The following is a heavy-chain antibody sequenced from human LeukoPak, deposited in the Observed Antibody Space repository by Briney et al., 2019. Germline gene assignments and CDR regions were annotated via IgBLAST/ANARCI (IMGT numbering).Heavy chain of an antibody. D-gene: IGHD3-10*01. J-gene: IGHJ6*04. CDR1: GSTFTSYW. CDR3: GGSEDREVRGQDGFDV. V-gene: IGHV5-51*01. Sequence: GESRKISCKASGSTFTSYWIGWVRQMPGKGLEWMGMIYPGDSDSRFSPSFEGQVTFSVDKSTNTANLRWNSLKASATVKYFSGGSEDREVRGQDGFDVWGKGTTVIVSS. CDR2: IYPGDSDS.